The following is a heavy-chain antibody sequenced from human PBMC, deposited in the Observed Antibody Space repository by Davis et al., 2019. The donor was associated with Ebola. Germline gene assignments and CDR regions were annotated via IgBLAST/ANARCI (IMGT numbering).Heavy chain of an antibody. CDR1: GFTFSGSA. J-gene: IGHJ6*02. Sequence: GGSLRLSCAASGFTFSGSAMHWVRQAPGKGLEWVAVIWYDGSNKYYADSVKGRFTISRDNSKNTLYLQMNSLRAEDTAVYYCAREGGVISPGMDVWGQGTTVTVSS. D-gene: IGHD3-16*02. CDR3: AREGGVISPGMDV. CDR2: IWYDGSNK. V-gene: IGHV3-33*08.